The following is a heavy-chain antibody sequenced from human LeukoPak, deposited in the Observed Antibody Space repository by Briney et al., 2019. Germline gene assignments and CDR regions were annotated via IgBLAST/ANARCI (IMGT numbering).Heavy chain of an antibody. CDR1: GFTFSSYG. D-gene: IGHD6-13*01. CDR3: ARGAGSSWYLGYYFDY. V-gene: IGHV3-33*01. J-gene: IGHJ4*02. CDR2: IWYDGSNK. Sequence: GGSLRLSCAASGFTFSSYGMHWVRQAPGKGLEWVAVIWYDGSNKYYADSVKGRFTISRDNSKNTLYLQMNSLRAEDTAVYYCARGAGSSWYLGYYFDYWGQGTLVTVSS.